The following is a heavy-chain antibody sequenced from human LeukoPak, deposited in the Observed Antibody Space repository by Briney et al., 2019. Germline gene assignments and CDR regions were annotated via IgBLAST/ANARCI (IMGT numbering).Heavy chain of an antibody. CDR1: GGSISSSSYY. D-gene: IGHD5-12*01. J-gene: IGHJ4*02. V-gene: IGHV4-39*01. CDR2: IYYSGST. Sequence: SETLSLTCTVSGGSISSSSYYRGWIRQPPGKGLEWIGSIYYSGSTYYNPSLKSRVTISVDTSKNQFSLKLSSVTAADTAVYYCARLDIVATSASDYWGQGTLVTVSS. CDR3: ARLDIVATSASDY.